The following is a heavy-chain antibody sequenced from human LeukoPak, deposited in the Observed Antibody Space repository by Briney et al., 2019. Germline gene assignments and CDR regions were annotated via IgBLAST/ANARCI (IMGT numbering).Heavy chain of an antibody. V-gene: IGHV3-23*01. CDR1: GFTFSSYA. CDR3: AKDAYDSSGYYPYY. D-gene: IGHD3-22*01. J-gene: IGHJ4*02. Sequence: GGSLRLSCAASGFTFSSYAMSWVRQAPGKGLEWISAMSGSGIDTFYADSVKGRFTISRDNSKNTLYLQMNSLRAEDTAVYYCAKDAYDSSGYYPYYWGQGTLVTVSS. CDR2: MSGSGIDT.